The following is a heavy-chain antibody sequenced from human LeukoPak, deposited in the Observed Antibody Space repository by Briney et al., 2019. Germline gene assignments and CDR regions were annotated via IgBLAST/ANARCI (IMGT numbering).Heavy chain of an antibody. CDR2: IPNGGGGNT. J-gene: IGHJ4*02. Sequence: PGGSLRLSCAASGFSFSFHYMAWVRQAPGKGLEWVSGIPNGGGGNTYYADSVKGRFTISRDNSKNTLYLQMNSLRAEDTAVYYCAKRSEYHFDCWGQGTLVTVSS. CDR1: GFSFSFHY. V-gene: IGHV3-53*01. CDR3: AKRSEYHFDC. D-gene: IGHD2-2*01.